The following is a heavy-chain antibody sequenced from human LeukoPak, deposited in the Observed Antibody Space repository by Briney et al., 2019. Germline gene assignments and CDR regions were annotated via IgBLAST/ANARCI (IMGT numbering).Heavy chain of an antibody. CDR2: IYTSGST. CDR3: ARGDSGYDYRYYGMDV. D-gene: IGHD5-12*01. J-gene: IGHJ6*02. V-gene: IGHV4-4*07. CDR1: GGSISSYY. Sequence: SETLSLTCTVSGGSISSYYWSWIRQPAGKGLEWIGRIYTSGSTNYNPSLKSRVTMSVDTSKNQFSLKLSSVTAADTAVYYCARGDSGYDYRYYGMDVWGQGTTVTVSS.